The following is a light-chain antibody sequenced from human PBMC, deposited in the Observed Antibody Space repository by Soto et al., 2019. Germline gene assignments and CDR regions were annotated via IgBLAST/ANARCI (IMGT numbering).Light chain of an antibody. CDR2: GAT. J-gene: IGKJ2*01. Sequence: EIVLTQSPGTLSLSPGERATLSCRASQSISNNYLAWYQHKPGQAPRLVIHGATSRATGIPGRFIGSGSGTDFTLIISRLELEDFAVYYCQMYGTSPRYTFGQGTKLEIK. V-gene: IGKV3-20*01. CDR1: QSISNNY. CDR3: QMYGTSPRYT.